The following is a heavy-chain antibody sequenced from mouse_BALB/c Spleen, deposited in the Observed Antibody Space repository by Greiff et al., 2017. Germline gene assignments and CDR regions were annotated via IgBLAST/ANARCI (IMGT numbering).Heavy chain of an antibody. D-gene: IGHD3-3*01. CDR1: GYTFTSYW. Sequence: VQLQESGAELAKPGASVKMSCKASGYTFTSYWMHWVKQRPGQGLEWIGYINPSTGYTEYNQKFKDKATLTSDKSSSTAYMQLSSLTSEDSAVYYCARKGWDLFAYWGQGTLVTVSA. V-gene: IGHV1-7*01. CDR3: ARKGWDLFAY. J-gene: IGHJ3*01. CDR2: INPSTGYT.